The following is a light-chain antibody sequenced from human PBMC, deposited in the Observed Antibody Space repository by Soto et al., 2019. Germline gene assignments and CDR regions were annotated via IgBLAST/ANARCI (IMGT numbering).Light chain of an antibody. CDR2: EVT. CDR3: SSYTNINTRACV. V-gene: IGLV2-14*01. CDR1: SGDIGSYNR. Sequence: QSALTQPASVSGSPGQSITISCTGTSGDIGSYNRVSWYQQHPGKAPKLIIYEVTDRPSGVSNRFSGSKSDNTASLTISGLQAEAEAEYYCSSYTNINTRACVFGTGTKLTVL. J-gene: IGLJ1*01.